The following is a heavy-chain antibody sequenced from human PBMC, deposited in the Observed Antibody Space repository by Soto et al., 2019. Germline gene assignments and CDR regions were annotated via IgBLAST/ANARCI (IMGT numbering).Heavy chain of an antibody. V-gene: IGHV1-3*01. CDR1: GYRFTNYA. Sequence: ASVKVSCKASGYRFTNYAIQWVRQAPGQRLEWMGWISAADGRTMSSQKLQGRVTLTRDTSASTAYMELSSLGPEDTAIYYCAREWGVLDINPDAFDIWGQGTMVTVSS. CDR2: ISAADGRT. D-gene: IGHD2-2*03. J-gene: IGHJ3*02. CDR3: AREWGVLDINPDAFDI.